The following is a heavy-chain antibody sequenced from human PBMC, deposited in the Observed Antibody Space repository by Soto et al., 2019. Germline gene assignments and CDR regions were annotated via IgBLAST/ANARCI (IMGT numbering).Heavy chain of an antibody. Sequence: EVQLVESGGGLVKPGGSLRLSCAASGFTFSNAWMSWVRQAPGKGLEWVGRIKSKTDGGTTDYAAPVKGRFTISRDDSNXXMNRQMNSLKTEDTCVYYCTTDPPVVVPAASLMDVWGQGTTVTVSS. D-gene: IGHD2-2*01. CDR1: GFTFSNAW. J-gene: IGHJ6*02. CDR2: IKSKTDGGTT. V-gene: IGHV3-15*01. CDR3: TTDPPVVVPAASLMDV.